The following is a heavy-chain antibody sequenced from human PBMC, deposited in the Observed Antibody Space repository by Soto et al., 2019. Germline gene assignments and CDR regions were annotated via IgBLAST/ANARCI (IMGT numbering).Heavy chain of an antibody. CDR1: GFTVSSNY. CDR3: ARGAAVAESYWYFDL. J-gene: IGHJ2*01. CDR2: IYSGGST. Sequence: EVQLVESGGGLVQPGGSLRLSCAASGFTVSSNYMSWVRQAPGKGLEWVSVIYSGGSTYYADSVKGRFTISRDNSKNRLYLQMNSLRAEDTAVYYCARGAAVAESYWYFDLWGRGTLVTVSS. V-gene: IGHV3-66*01. D-gene: IGHD6-19*01.